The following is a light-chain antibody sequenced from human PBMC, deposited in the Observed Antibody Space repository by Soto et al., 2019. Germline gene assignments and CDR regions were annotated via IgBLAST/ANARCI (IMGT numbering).Light chain of an antibody. V-gene: IGLV1-40*01. Sequence: QSVLTQPPSVSGAPGQRVTISCTGSSSNFGAGYDVHWYQQLPGTAPRLLIYGNNNRPSGVPDRFSGSKSGTSASLAITGLQAEDEANYYCQSYDSSLSSVVFGGGTQLTVL. J-gene: IGLJ2*01. CDR2: GNN. CDR1: SSNFGAGYD. CDR3: QSYDSSLSSVV.